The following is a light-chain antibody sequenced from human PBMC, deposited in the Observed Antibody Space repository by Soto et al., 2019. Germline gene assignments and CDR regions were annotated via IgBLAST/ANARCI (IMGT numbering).Light chain of an antibody. CDR3: QQYNNWPRT. V-gene: IGKV3-15*01. Sequence: IVMTQPPATLSVSPGERATLSCRASQSVSINLAWYQQKPGQAPRLLIYGASTRATGIPARFSGSGSGTEFTLTISSLQSEDFAVYYCQQYNNWPRTFGQGTKVDIK. J-gene: IGKJ1*01. CDR2: GAS. CDR1: QSVSIN.